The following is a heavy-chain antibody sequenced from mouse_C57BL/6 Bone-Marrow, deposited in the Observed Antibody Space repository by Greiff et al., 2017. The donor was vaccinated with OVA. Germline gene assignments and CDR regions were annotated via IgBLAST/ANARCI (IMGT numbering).Heavy chain of an antibody. Sequence: VQLQQSGAELARPGASVKLSCKASGYTFTSYGISWVKQRTGQGLEWIGEIYPRSGYTYYNEKFKGKATLTADKSSSTAYMELRSLTSEDSAVYFCARGDDGNYPYWYFDVWGTGTTVTVSS. CDR2: IYPRSGYT. J-gene: IGHJ1*03. CDR1: GYTFTSYG. D-gene: IGHD2-1*01. CDR3: ARGDDGNYPYWYFDV. V-gene: IGHV1-81*01.